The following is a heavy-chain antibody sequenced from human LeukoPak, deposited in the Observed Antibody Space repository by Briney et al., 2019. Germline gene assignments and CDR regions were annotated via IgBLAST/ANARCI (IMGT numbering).Heavy chain of an antibody. CDR3: AKAGRSGWYPGWPFDI. D-gene: IGHD6-19*01. Sequence: PGGSLRLSCATSGFTFLTYAMSSVRHAPGKGLQRVSVIRDSGARTYYADSVKGRFTISRDNSKNTLYLQMNSLRAEDTAVYYCAKAGRSGWYPGWPFDIWGQGTMVTVSS. CDR1: GFTFLTYA. CDR2: IRDSGART. J-gene: IGHJ3*02. V-gene: IGHV3-23*01.